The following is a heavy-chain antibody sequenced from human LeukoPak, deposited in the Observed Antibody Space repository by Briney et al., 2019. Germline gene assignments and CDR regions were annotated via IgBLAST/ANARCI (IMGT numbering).Heavy chain of an antibody. CDR1: GGTFSSYA. CDR2: INPNSGGT. Sequence: ASVKVSCKASGGTFSSYAISWVRQAPGQGLEWMGWINPNSGGTNYAQKFQGRVTMTRDTSISTAYMELSRLRSDDTAVYYCARGIAAAGKSNYWGQGTLVTVSS. CDR3: ARGIAAAGKSNY. V-gene: IGHV1-2*02. J-gene: IGHJ4*02. D-gene: IGHD6-13*01.